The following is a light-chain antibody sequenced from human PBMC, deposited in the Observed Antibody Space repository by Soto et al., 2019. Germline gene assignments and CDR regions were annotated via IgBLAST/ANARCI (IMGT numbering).Light chain of an antibody. CDR1: SSDVGGYNY. CDR2: DVS. V-gene: IGLV2-14*03. CDR3: SSYTSGSTLV. Sequence: QSALTQPASVSGSPGQSITISCTGTSSDVGGYNYVSWYQHHPGKAPKLLIYDVSNRPSGVSNRFSGYKSGNTASLTISGLQAEDEADYYCSSYTSGSTLVFGGGTKLTVL. J-gene: IGLJ2*01.